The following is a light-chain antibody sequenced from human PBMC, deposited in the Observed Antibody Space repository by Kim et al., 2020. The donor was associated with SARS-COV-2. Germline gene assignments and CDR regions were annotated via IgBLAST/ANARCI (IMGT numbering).Light chain of an antibody. V-gene: IGLV3-1*01. J-gene: IGLJ1*01. CDR1: KLGHKY. CDR3: QAWDSATGV. Sequence: SYELTQPPSVSVSPGQTASITCSGDKLGHKYACWYQQKPGQSPVLVIYENNKRPSGIPERFSGSNSGNTATLTISGTQAMDEADYYCQAWDSATGVFGTGTKVTVL. CDR2: ENN.